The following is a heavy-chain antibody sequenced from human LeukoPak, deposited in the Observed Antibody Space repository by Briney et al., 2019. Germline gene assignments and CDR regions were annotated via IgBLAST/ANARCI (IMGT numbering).Heavy chain of an antibody. CDR3: AGPWDQVGFDP. CDR2: IYPKTGGT. D-gene: IGHD1-26*01. V-gene: IGHV1-2*02. CDR1: GYTFTGYY. Sequence: ASVKVSCRASGYTFTGYYLHWVRQAPGQGLEWMGWIYPKTGGTSYAQKFQGRVTMTRDTSISTAYMELIGLRSDDTAVYYCAGPWDQVGFDPWGQGTLVSVSS. J-gene: IGHJ5*02.